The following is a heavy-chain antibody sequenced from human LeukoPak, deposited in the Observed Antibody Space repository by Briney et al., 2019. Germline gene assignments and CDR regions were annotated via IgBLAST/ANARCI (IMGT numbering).Heavy chain of an antibody. D-gene: IGHD6-13*01. V-gene: IGHV4-59*01. CDR3: ARDAAAGIAAAGPFDY. Sequence: SETLSLTCTVSGGSISSYYWSWIRQPPGKGLEWLGYIYYSGSTNYNPSLKSRVTISVDTSKNQFSLKLSSVTAADTAVYYCARDAAAGIAAAGPFDYWGQGTLVAVSS. J-gene: IGHJ4*02. CDR1: GGSISSYY. CDR2: IYYSGST.